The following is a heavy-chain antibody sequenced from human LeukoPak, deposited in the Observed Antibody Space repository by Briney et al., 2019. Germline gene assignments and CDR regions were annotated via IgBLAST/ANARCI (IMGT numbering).Heavy chain of an antibody. V-gene: IGHV4-4*07. J-gene: IGHJ4*02. CDR1: GGSISSYY. Sequence: SETLSLTCTVSGGSISSYYWSWTRQPAGKGLEWIGRIYASGSTNYNPSLKSRVTISVDTSKNQFSLKLSSVTAADTAVYYCAGSYYYGSGSYYTPLFDYWGQGTLVTVSS. D-gene: IGHD3-10*01. CDR3: AGSYYYGSGSYYTPLFDY. CDR2: IYASGST.